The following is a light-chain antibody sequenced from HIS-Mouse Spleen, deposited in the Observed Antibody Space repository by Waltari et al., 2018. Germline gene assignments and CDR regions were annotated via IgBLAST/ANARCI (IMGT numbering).Light chain of an antibody. Sequence: QSALTQPASVSGSPGQSTTISCTGTSSDVGGYNYVSWYQQHPGNAPKPMIYEVSNRPSGVSNRFSGSKSGNTASLTISGLQAEDEADYYCSSYTSSSTYVFGTGTKVTVL. V-gene: IGLV2-14*01. CDR3: SSYTSSSTYV. CDR1: SSDVGGYNY. J-gene: IGLJ1*01. CDR2: EVS.